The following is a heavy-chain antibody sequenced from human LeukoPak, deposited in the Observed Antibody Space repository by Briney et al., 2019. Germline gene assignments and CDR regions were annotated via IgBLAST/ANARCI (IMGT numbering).Heavy chain of an antibody. CDR3: ARGRGVVAVAGTHYYYYMDV. D-gene: IGHD6-19*01. CDR1: GGSISSYY. J-gene: IGHJ6*03. Sequence: SETLSLTCTVSGGSISSYYWSWIRQPPGKGLEWIGYIYYSGSTNYNPSLKSRVTTSVDTSKNQFSLKLSSVTAADTAVYYCARGRGVVAVAGTHYYYYMDVWGKGTTVTISS. V-gene: IGHV4-59*01. CDR2: IYYSGST.